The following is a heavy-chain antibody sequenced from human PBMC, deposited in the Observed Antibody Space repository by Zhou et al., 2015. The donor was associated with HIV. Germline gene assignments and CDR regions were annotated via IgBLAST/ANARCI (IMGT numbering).Heavy chain of an antibody. V-gene: IGHV1-69*01. CDR3: ARELGDDYVWGSYRPGGY. Sequence: QVQLVQSGAEVKKPGSSVKVSCKASGGTFSSYAISWVRQAPGQGLEWMGGIIPIFGTANYAQKFQGRVTITADESTSTAYMELSSLRSEDTAVYYCARELGDDYVWGSYRPGGYWGQGTLVTVSS. J-gene: IGHJ4*02. CDR2: IIPIFGTA. D-gene: IGHD3-16*02. CDR1: GGTFSSYA.